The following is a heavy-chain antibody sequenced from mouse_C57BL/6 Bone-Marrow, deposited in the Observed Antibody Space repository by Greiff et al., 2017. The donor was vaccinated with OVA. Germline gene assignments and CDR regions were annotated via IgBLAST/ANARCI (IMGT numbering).Heavy chain of an antibody. CDR1: GYTFTSYW. D-gene: IGHD2-2*01. CDR2: IDPSDSYT. J-gene: IGHJ3*01. V-gene: IGHV1-59*01. CDR3: ARLGDGYAAWFAY. Sequence: VQLQQPGAELVRPGTSVKLSCKASGYTFTSYWMHWVKQRPGQGLEWIGVIDPSDSYTNYNQKFKGKATLTVDTSSSTAYMQLSSLTSEDSAVDYCARLGDGYAAWFAYWGQGTLVTVSA.